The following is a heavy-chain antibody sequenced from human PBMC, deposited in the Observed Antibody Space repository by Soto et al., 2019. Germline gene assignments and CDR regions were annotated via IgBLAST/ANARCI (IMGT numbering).Heavy chain of an antibody. CDR2: IIPIFGTA. CDR3: ARDRRTAMAITAVYYGMDV. CDR1: GGTFSSYA. V-gene: IGHV1-69*06. Sequence: SVKVSCKASGGTFSSYAISWVRQAPGQGLEWMGGIIPIFGTANYAQKFQGRVTITADKSTSTAYMELSSLRSEDTAVYYCARDRRTAMAITAVYYGMDVWGQGTTVTVSS. D-gene: IGHD5-18*01. J-gene: IGHJ6*02.